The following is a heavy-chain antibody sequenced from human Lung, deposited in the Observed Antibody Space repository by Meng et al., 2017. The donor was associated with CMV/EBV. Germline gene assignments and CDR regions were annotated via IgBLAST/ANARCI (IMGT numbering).Heavy chain of an antibody. CDR2: ISGSTSSDT. J-gene: IGHJ3*01. V-gene: IGHV3-23*01. D-gene: IGHD5-18*01. CDR1: GFTFSTYA. CDR3: ARALRGYAYPRDAFGV. Sequence: GGSLRLXXAASGFTFSTYAMNWVRQAPGKGLEWVSSISGSTSSDTHYADSVGGRFTISRDNSKNTLFLHLSSLRVEDTAIYYCARALRGYAYPRDAFGVWGQGTMVTVPS.